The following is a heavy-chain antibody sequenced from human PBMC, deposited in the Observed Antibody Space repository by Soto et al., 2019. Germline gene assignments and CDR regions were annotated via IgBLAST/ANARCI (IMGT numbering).Heavy chain of an antibody. CDR1: GGSISSSY. D-gene: IGHD6-13*01. CDR2: IYYSGST. V-gene: IGHV4-59*08. CDR3: ARYSSSWYFNFDY. J-gene: IGHJ4*02. Sequence: PSETLSLTCTVSGGSISSSYWSWIRQPPGKGLEWIGFIYYSGSTNYNPSLKSRVTISVDTSKNQFSLKLSSVTAADTAVYYCARYSSSWYFNFDYWGQGTLVTVSS.